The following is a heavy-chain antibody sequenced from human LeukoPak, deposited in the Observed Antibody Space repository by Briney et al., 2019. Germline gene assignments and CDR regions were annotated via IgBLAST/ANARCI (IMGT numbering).Heavy chain of an antibody. CDR1: GFTFSSYA. Sequence: GGSLRPSCAASGFTFSSYAMSWVRQAPGKGLEWVSGISGSGGSTYYADSVKGRFTISRDNSKNTLYLQMNSLRAEDTAVYYCAKDHGIAAAGLLDYWGQGTLVTVSS. V-gene: IGHV3-23*01. D-gene: IGHD6-13*01. CDR3: AKDHGIAAAGLLDY. CDR2: ISGSGGST. J-gene: IGHJ4*02.